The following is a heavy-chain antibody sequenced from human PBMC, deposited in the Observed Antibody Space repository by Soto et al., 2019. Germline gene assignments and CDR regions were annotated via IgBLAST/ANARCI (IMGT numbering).Heavy chain of an antibody. D-gene: IGHD2-2*01. J-gene: IGHJ3*02. CDR1: GGSISSRSYY. CDR3: ARGGLYCSTTSCYSDAFDI. CDR2: IYYSGST. Sequence: PSETLSLTCTVSGGSISSRSYYWGWIRQPPGKGLEWIGCIYYSGSTNYNPSLKSRVTISLDTSRDQFSLKLSSVTAADTAVYYCARGGLYCSTTSCYSDAFDIWGQGTMVTV. V-gene: IGHV4-39*07.